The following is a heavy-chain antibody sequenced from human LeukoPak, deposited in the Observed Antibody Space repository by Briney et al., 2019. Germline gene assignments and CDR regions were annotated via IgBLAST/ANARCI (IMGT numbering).Heavy chain of an antibody. Sequence: ASVKVSCKASGFTLTNFDINWVRQATEQGLEWMGWMNSNTGNTGYAQEFQGRVTMTRDTSIGTAYMELASLRSEDTAVYYCARGRRGSSGPWSWYLDLWGRGTLVTASS. V-gene: IGHV1-8*01. CDR2: MNSNTGNT. J-gene: IGHJ2*01. CDR1: GFTLTNFD. CDR3: ARGRRGSSGPWSWYLDL. D-gene: IGHD3-22*01.